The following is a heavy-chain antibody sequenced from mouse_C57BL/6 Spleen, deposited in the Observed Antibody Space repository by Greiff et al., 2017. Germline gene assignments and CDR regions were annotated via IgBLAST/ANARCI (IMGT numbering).Heavy chain of an antibody. V-gene: IGHV1-80*01. J-gene: IGHJ3*01. D-gene: IGHD2-12*01. CDR3: VRCGAYYTALVFY. Sequence: VQLQQSGAELVKPGASVKLSCKASGYAFSSYWMHWVKQRPGKGLEWIGKIYPGHGGTNYNGKFKGKATLTADKSSSTAYMQLSSLTSEDSAVYFCVRCGAYYTALVFYCGQGTLVTVSA. CDR1: GYAFSSYW. CDR2: IYPGHGGT.